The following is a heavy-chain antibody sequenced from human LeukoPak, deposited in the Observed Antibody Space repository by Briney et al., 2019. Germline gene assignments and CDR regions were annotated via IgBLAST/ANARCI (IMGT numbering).Heavy chain of an antibody. CDR1: GGSISSYY. Sequence: SETLSLTCTVSGGSISSYYWSWIRQPPGEGLEWIGYIYYSGSTHYTPSLKSRVTISVDTSKNQFSLKLSSVTAADTAVYYCARDESILKRWFDPWGQGTLVTVSS. CDR2: IYYSGST. V-gene: IGHV4-59*13. CDR3: ARDESILKRWFDP. J-gene: IGHJ5*02. D-gene: IGHD2-21*01.